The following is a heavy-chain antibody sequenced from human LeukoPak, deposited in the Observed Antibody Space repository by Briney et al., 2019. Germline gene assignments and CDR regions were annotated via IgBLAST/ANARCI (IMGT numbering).Heavy chain of an antibody. CDR2: IYYSGST. J-gene: IGHJ4*02. CDR3: ARGVSTVGATLKPFRFDY. V-gene: IGHV4-59*08. Sequence: SETLSLTCTVSGGSISSYYWSWIRQPPGKGLEWIGYIYYSGSTNYNPSLKSLVTISVDTSKNQFSLKLSSVTAPDTAVYYCARGVSTVGATLKPFRFDYWGQGTLVTVSS. D-gene: IGHD1-26*01. CDR1: GGSISSYY.